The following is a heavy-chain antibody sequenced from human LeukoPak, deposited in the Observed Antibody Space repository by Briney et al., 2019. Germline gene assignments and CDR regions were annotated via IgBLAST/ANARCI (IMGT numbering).Heavy chain of an antibody. CDR3: AKALRYCSSTSCQERYGAFDI. V-gene: IGHV3-23*01. Sequence: PVGSLRFSCVNSGFNFSSYAITYLLHATGKRLYWVSHFRAIGGNTYYADSVKGRFTISRDNSKNTLYLQMNSLRAEDTAVYYCAKALRYCSSTSCQERYGAFDIWGQGTMVTVSS. J-gene: IGHJ3*02. D-gene: IGHD2-2*01. CDR2: FRAIGGNT. CDR1: GFNFSSYA.